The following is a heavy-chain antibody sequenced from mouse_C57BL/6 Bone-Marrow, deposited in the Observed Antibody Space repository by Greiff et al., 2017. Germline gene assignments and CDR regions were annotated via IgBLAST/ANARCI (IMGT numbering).Heavy chain of an antibody. CDR2: ISSGGSYT. J-gene: IGHJ3*01. Sequence: EVKVVESGGDLVKPGGSLKLSCAASGFTFSSYGMSWVRPTPDKRLEWVATISSGGSYTYYPDSVKGRFTISRDNAKNTLYLQMSSLKSEDTAMYYLARRRWLLQFAYWGQGTLVTVSA. CDR3: ARRRWLLQFAY. V-gene: IGHV5-6*02. D-gene: IGHD2-3*01. CDR1: GFTFSSYG.